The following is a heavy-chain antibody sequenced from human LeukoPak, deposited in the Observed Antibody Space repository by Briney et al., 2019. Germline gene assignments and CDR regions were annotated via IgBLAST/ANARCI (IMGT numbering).Heavy chain of an antibody. CDR2: IYYSGST. CDR1: GGSISSSSYY. V-gene: IGHV4-39*01. J-gene: IGHJ6*03. Sequence: SETLSLTCIVSGGSISSSSYYWGWIRQPPGKELEWIESIYYSGSTYYNPSLKSRVTISVDTPKIQFSLKLSSVTAADTAVYYCARFSYYYYYMDVWGKGTTVTVSS. CDR3: ARFSYYYYYMDV.